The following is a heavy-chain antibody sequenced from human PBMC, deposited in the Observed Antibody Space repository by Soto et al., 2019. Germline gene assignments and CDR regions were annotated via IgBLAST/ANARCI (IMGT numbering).Heavy chain of an antibody. CDR1: GFTFGDYA. V-gene: IGHV3-49*03. J-gene: IGHJ4*02. D-gene: IGHD1-20*01. CDR3: TRDPLYNWNDDFDY. CDR2: IRSKAYGGTT. Sequence: QPGGSLRLSCTASGFTFGDYAMSWFRQAPGKGLEWVGFIRSKAYGGTTEYAASVKGRFTISRDDSKSIAYLQMNSLKTEDTAVYYCTRDPLYNWNDDFDYWGQGTLVTVSS.